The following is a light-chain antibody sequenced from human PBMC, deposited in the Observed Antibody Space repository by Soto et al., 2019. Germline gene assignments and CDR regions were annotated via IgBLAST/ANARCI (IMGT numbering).Light chain of an antibody. CDR2: GNS. Sequence: QYVLTQPPSVSGAPGQRVTISCTGSSSNIGAGYDVHWYKQLPGTAPKLLIYGNSNRPSGVPDRFSGSKSGTSASLAITGLQAEDEADYYCQSYDSGLSVVFGGGTKLTVL. V-gene: IGLV1-40*01. CDR3: QSYDSGLSVV. CDR1: SSNIGAGYD. J-gene: IGLJ2*01.